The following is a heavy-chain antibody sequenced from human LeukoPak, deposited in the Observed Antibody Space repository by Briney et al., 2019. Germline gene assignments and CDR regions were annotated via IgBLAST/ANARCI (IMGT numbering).Heavy chain of an antibody. CDR2: ISSGGGTI. J-gene: IGHJ6*02. CDR3: ARDYGDYETRNGDYYGMDV. V-gene: IGHV3-11*04. D-gene: IGHD4-17*01. Sequence: GGSLRLSCAASGFTFNDYYMSWIRQAPGKGLEWVSYISSGGGTIYYADSVKGRFTISRDNAKNSLYLQMNSLRAEDTAVYYCARDYGDYETRNGDYYGMDVWGQGTTVTVSS. CDR1: GFTFNDYY.